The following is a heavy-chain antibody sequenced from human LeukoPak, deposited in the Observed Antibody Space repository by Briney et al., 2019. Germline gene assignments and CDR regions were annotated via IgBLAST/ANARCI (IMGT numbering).Heavy chain of an antibody. CDR3: ARGGGGTDLRGVVISLFDI. Sequence: SETLSLTCTVSGGSISSYYWSWIRQPPGKGLEWIGYIYYSGSTNYNPSLKSRVTISVDTSKNQFSLKLSSVTAADTAVYYCARGGGGTDLRGVVISLFDIWGQGTMVTVSS. CDR1: GGSISSYY. V-gene: IGHV4-59*01. J-gene: IGHJ3*02. CDR2: IYYSGST. D-gene: IGHD3-3*01.